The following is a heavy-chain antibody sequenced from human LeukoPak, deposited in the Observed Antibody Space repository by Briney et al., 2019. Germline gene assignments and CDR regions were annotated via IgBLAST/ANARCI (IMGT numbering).Heavy chain of an antibody. D-gene: IGHD3-10*01. V-gene: IGHV4-59*01. J-gene: IGHJ6*03. CDR2: IYYSGST. Sequence: PSENLSLTCTVSGGSISSYYWSWIRQPPGKGLEWCGYIYYSGSTNYNPSIKSRVTISVDTSKNQFSLKLSSVTAADTAVCYCARVVSYYGSGSYRIYYMDVWGKGTTVTVSS. CDR3: ARVVSYYGSGSYRIYYMDV. CDR1: GGSISSYY.